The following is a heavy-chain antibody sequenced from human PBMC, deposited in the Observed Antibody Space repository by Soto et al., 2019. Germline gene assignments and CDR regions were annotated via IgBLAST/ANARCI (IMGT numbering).Heavy chain of an antibody. CDR1: GGSISSYY. V-gene: IGHV4-59*01. CDR3: ARFDSTTLFDY. CDR2: IYYSGST. Sequence: TLSLTCTVSGGSISSYYWSWIRRPPGKGLEWIGYIYYSGSTNYNPSLKSRVTISVDTSKNQFSLKLSSVTAADTAVYYCARFDSTTLFDYWGQGTLVTVSS. D-gene: IGHD2-2*01. J-gene: IGHJ4*02.